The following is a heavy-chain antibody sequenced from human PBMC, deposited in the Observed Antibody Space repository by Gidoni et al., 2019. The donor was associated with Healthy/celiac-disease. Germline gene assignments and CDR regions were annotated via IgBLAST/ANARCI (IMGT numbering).Heavy chain of an antibody. D-gene: IGHD3-3*01. CDR3: ARESSGGFLEWFYYYYGMDV. J-gene: IGHJ6*02. Sequence: EVQLVESGGGLVQPGGSLRLACAASGFTCSSYGMSWVRRAPGKGLEWVATIKQDGSEKYYVDSVKGRLTISRDNAKNSLYLQMHSLRAEDTAVYYCARESSGGFLEWFYYYYGMDVWGQGTTVTVSS. V-gene: IGHV3-7*03. CDR2: IKQDGSEK. CDR1: GFTCSSYG.